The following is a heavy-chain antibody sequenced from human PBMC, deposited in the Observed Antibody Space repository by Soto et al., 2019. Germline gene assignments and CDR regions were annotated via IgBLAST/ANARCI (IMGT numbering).Heavy chain of an antibody. J-gene: IGHJ5*02. CDR1: GGSCSGYY. V-gene: IGHV4-34*01. CDR3: TRGEWASRFDP. CDR2: INHSGST. D-gene: IGHD2-8*01. Sequence: QVQLQQWGAGLWKPSETLSLICAVYGGSCSGYYWSWIRQPPGKGLEWIGEINHSGSTNYNPSLKSRVTISVDTSKNQFSLKLSSVTAADTAVYYCTRGEWASRFDPWGQGTLVTVSS.